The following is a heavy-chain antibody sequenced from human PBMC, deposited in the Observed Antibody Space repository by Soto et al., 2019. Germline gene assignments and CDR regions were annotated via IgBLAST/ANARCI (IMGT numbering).Heavy chain of an antibody. V-gene: IGHV6-1*01. CDR3: ARAQAPHDADDCLDY. J-gene: IGHJ4*02. D-gene: IGHD2-21*02. Sequence: SQTLSLTYAISGDRVSSNSAAWNWIRQSPSRGLEWLGRTYYRSKWYNDYAVSVKSRITIKPDTSKNQFSLQLNSVTPEDTAVYYCARAQAPHDADDCLDYWGQGTLVTVSS. CDR1: GDRVSSNSAA. CDR2: TYYRSKWYN.